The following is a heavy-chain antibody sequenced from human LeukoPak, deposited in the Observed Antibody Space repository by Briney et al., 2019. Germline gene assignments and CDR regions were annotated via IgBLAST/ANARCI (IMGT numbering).Heavy chain of an antibody. D-gene: IGHD6-19*01. CDR1: GGTFSSYV. CDR3: ARGAYSSGSYYFDY. CDR2: IIPMFGTA. Sequence: SVKVSCKASGGTFSSYVITWVRQAPGQGLEWMGGIIPMFGTADYAQKFQGRVTITADESTSTAYMQLSSLRSEDTAVYYCARGAYSSGSYYFDYWGQGTLVTVSS. V-gene: IGHV1-69*01. J-gene: IGHJ4*02.